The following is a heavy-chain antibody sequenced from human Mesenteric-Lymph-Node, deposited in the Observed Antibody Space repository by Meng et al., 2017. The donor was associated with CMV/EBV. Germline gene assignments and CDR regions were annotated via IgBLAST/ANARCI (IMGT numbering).Heavy chain of an antibody. Sequence: GESLKISCTVSGFTFSSYGMNWVRQAPGKGLEWVSSISSHSSHIYYADSMKGRFTISRDNAKNSLYLQMNSLRAEDTAVYYCTRGFDTSSAGKLFDYWGQGTLVTVSS. V-gene: IGHV3-21*01. CDR1: GFTFSSYG. CDR2: ISSHSSHI. D-gene: IGHD2-2*01. J-gene: IGHJ4*02. CDR3: TRGFDTSSAGKLFDY.